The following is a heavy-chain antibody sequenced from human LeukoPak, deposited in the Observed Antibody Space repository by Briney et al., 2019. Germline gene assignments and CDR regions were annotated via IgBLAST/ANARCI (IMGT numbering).Heavy chain of an antibody. CDR3: ARGYYYNLGSFPFDF. CDR2: IHNSGTT. Sequence: SETLSLTCAASGGPFSGYFWSWIRQSSGKGLEWIGEIHNSGTTNYNPSLNSRVTISEDTSKNQFYLNLSSVTAADTAVYYCARGYYYNLGSFPFDFWGQGTLVTVSS. J-gene: IGHJ4*02. V-gene: IGHV4-34*01. D-gene: IGHD3-10*01. CDR1: GGPFSGYF.